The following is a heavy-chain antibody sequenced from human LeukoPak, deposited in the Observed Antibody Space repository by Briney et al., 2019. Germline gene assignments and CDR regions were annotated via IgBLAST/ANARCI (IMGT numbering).Heavy chain of an antibody. CDR1: GFTVSSNY. V-gene: IGHV3-53*01. Sequence: GGSLRLSCAASGFTVSSNYMSWVRQAPGKGLEWVSVIYSAGSTYYAESVKGRFTISRDNSKNTLFLQMNSLRAEDTAVYYCARGRRDCSGDCYVAFDIWGQGTMVTVSS. J-gene: IGHJ3*02. D-gene: IGHD2-21*02. CDR3: ARGRRDCSGDCYVAFDI. CDR2: IYSAGST.